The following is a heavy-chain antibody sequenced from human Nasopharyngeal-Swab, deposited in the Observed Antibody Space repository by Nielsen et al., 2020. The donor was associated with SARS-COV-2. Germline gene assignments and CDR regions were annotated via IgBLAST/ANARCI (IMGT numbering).Heavy chain of an antibody. CDR2: IYYSGST. J-gene: IGHJ3*02. CDR3: ARRADAFDI. V-gene: IGHV4-59*12. CDR1: GGSISSYY. Sequence: GSLRLSCTVSGGSISSYYWSWIRQPPGKGLEWIGYIYYSGSTNYNPSLKSRVTISVDTSKNQFSLKLSSVTAADTAVYYCARRADAFDIWGQGTMVTVSS.